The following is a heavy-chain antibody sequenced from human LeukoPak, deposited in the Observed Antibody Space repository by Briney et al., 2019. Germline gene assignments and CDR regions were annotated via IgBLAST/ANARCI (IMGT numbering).Heavy chain of an antibody. CDR3: ARGYYDSSGHDAFDI. D-gene: IGHD3-22*01. J-gene: IGHJ3*02. V-gene: IGHV4-34*01. Sequence: PSETLSLTSAVYGGSSSGYYGSWIRDPPGKGREWMGEINHSGSTNYNPSLKSRLTISVDTSKNQFSLKLSSVTAADTAVYYCARGYYDSSGHDAFDIWGQGTMVTVSS. CDR1: GGSSSGYY. CDR2: INHSGST.